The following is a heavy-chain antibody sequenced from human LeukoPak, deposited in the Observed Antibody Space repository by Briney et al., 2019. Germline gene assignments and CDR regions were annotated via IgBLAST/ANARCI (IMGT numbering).Heavy chain of an antibody. D-gene: IGHD1-1*01. CDR2: INHRGDT. Sequence: SDTLSLTCAVYGGSFSTYYWSWLRHSPGKGLEGIAEINHRGDTNYNPSVKSRVTISVDTSKNQFSLKITSLPAADTAVYYCARGPTISETGYFDYWGEGTLVTVSS. J-gene: IGHJ4*03. V-gene: IGHV4-34*01. CDR3: ARGPTISETGYFDY. CDR1: GGSFSTYY.